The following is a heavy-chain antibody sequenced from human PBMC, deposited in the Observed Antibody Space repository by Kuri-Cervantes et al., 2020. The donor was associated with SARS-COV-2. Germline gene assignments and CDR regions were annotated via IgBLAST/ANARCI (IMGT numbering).Heavy chain of an antibody. J-gene: IGHJ5*02. D-gene: IGHD2-15*01. CDR2: IYYSGST. CDR1: GGSVSSGSYY. V-gene: IGHV4-61*01. CDR3: ARKIPYCSGGSCYSGWFDP. Sequence: GSLRLSCTVSGGSVSSGSYYWSWIRQPPGKGLEWIGYIYYSGSTNYNPSLKSRVTISVDTSKNQFSLKLSSVTAADTAAYYCARKIPYCSGGSCYSGWFDPWGQGTLVTVSS.